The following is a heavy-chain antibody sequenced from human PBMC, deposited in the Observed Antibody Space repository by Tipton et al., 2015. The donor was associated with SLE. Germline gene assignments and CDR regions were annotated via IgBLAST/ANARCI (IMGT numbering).Heavy chain of an antibody. Sequence: SLRLSCTASGFSIINYWMNWVRQAPGKGLVWVSHINADGSAITYADSVKGRYTISSDDAKNTVFLEMNSLRAEDTAVYYCARDLAYGMNVWGQGTTVSVSS. CDR2: INADGSAI. J-gene: IGHJ6*02. CDR1: GFSIINYW. CDR3: ARDLAYGMNV. V-gene: IGHV3-74*03.